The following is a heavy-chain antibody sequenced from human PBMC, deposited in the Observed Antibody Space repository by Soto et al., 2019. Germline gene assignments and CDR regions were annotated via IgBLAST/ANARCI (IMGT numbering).Heavy chain of an antibody. Sequence: QVQLVQSGAEVKKPGASVKVSCKASGYMFSTYDINWVRQAPGQGLEWMGWLNPNSGNTGYAQKFQGRVIMTRNTSINTAYMELSSLASDDTAVYYCARDHRYNWNDEGWFDPWGQGTLVTVSS. CDR2: LNPNSGNT. D-gene: IGHD1-20*01. CDR3: ARDHRYNWNDEGWFDP. CDR1: GYMFSTYD. V-gene: IGHV1-8*01. J-gene: IGHJ5*02.